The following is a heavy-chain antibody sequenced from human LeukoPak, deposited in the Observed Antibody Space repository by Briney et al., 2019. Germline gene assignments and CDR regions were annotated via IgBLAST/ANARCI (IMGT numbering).Heavy chain of an antibody. J-gene: IGHJ4*02. CDR3: ARDGSSGWSTTGEFFDY. CDR2: ISSSSSYI. D-gene: IGHD6-19*01. Sequence: GGSLRLSCAASGFTFSSYSMNWVRQAPGKGLEWVSSISSSSSYIYYADSVKGRFTISRDNAKNSLYLQMNSLRDEDTAVYYCARDGSSGWSTTGEFFDYWGQGTLVTVSS. CDR1: GFTFSSYS. V-gene: IGHV3-21*01.